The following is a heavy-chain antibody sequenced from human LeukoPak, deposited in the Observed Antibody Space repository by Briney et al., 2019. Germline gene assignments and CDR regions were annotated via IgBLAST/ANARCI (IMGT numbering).Heavy chain of an antibody. V-gene: IGHV3-23*01. CDR1: GFTFNNYA. J-gene: IGHJ4*02. CDR2: IIGSSGST. CDR3: AKGAYDYVEIAYFDY. D-gene: IGHD5-12*01. Sequence: GDSLRLSCAASGFTFNNYAMNWVRQAPGKGLEWVSLIIGSSGSTFYADSVKGRFTISRDKSKNTLYLQMNSLRAEDTAVYYCAKGAYDYVEIAYFDYWGQGSLVTVSS.